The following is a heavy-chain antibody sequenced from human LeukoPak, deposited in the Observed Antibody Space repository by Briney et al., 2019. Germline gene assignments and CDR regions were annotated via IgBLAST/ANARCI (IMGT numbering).Heavy chain of an antibody. D-gene: IGHD3-10*01. Sequence: GGSLRLSCAASGFTFSSYAMSWVRQAPGKGLEWVSAVSGSGAGTYYADSVKGRFTISRDNPKNTLYLQMNSLRAEDTAIYYCAKGTRGSGTSYNDDYWGQGTLVTVSS. CDR1: GFTFSSYA. V-gene: IGHV3-23*01. J-gene: IGHJ4*02. CDR3: AKGTRGSGTSYNDDY. CDR2: VSGSGAGT.